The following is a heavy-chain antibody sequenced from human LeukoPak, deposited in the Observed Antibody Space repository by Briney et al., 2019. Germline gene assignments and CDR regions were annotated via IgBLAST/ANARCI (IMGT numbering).Heavy chain of an antibody. D-gene: IGHD6-19*01. CDR2: LKLYDGSV. Sequence: GASVKVSCKASGYSFIRYHIHWVRQAPGQGLEWMGVLKLYDGSVSHAQKFQGRVTMTEDTSTDTAYMELSSLRSEDTAVYYCATRLGGSGWYDTDAFDIWGQGTMVTVSS. J-gene: IGHJ3*02. CDR1: GYSFIRYH. V-gene: IGHV1-46*01. CDR3: ATRLGGSGWYDTDAFDI.